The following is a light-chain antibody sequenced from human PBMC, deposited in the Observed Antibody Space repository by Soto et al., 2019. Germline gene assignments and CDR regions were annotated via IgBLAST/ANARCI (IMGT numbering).Light chain of an antibody. CDR1: QSVSSNY. V-gene: IGKV3-20*01. J-gene: IGKJ2*01. CDR2: GAS. Sequence: EIVLTQSPGTLSLSPGERATLSCRASQSVSSNYLAWYQQKPGQTPRLLIYGASSRATGIPDRFSGSGSGTDFTLTISRMEPEDFAVYYWQQYGRSPYTFGQGTKLEIK. CDR3: QQYGRSPYT.